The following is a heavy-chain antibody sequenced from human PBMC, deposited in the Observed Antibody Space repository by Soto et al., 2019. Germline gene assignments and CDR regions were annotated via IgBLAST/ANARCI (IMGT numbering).Heavy chain of an antibody. J-gene: IGHJ4*02. CDR3: VKGQEIVVVVAVHFDY. CDR2: ISSNGGST. Sequence: GGSLRLSCSASGFTFSSYAMHWVRQAPGKGLEYVSAISSNGGSTYYADSVKGRFTISRENSKNTLYLQMSSLRAEDTAVYYCVKGQEIVVVVAVHFDYWGQGTLVTVSS. D-gene: IGHD2-15*01. CDR1: GFTFSSYA. V-gene: IGHV3-64D*08.